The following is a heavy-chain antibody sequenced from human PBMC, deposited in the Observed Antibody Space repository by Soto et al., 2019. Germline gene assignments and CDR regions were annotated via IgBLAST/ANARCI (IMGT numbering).Heavy chain of an antibody. CDR1: GFTFSSYA. CDR2: ISGSGGST. D-gene: IGHD3-22*01. V-gene: IGHV3-23*01. Sequence: GGSLRLSCAASGFTFSSYAMSWVRQAPGKGLEWVSAISGSGGSTYYADSVKGRFTISRDNSKNTLYLQMNSLRAEDTAVYYCAKDLYYYDSSGYLDYWGQGTLVTVSS. J-gene: IGHJ4*02. CDR3: AKDLYYYDSSGYLDY.